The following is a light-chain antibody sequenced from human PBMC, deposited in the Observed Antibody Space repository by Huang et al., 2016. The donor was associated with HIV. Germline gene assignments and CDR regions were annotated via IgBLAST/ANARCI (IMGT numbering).Light chain of an antibody. Sequence: EVVMTQSPASLSASLGERATLSCRASQGVRTNLAWYQHKPGQAPWLLIFGASTRPTGTPARFTGSGSGTEFTLTITSLQSADSADYYCQQYDDWPPLTFGGGTKVEI. CDR1: QGVRTN. CDR2: GAS. V-gene: IGKV3D-15*01. CDR3: QQYDDWPPLT. J-gene: IGKJ4*01.